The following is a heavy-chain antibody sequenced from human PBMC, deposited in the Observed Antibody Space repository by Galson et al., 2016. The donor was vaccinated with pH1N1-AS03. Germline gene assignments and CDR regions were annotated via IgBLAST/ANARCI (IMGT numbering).Heavy chain of an antibody. D-gene: IGHD5-18*01. CDR3: SRGAGGYSYG. V-gene: IGHV3-74*03. CDR1: GFTLNNYW. CDR2: IKGDGSIT. J-gene: IGHJ4*02. Sequence: SLRLSCAVSGFTLNNYWIHWVRQAPGKGLVWVSRIKGDGSITTYADSVKGRFTISRDNASYTLYLQMNSLRAGDTAVYYCSRGAGGYSYGWGQGTLVTVSS.